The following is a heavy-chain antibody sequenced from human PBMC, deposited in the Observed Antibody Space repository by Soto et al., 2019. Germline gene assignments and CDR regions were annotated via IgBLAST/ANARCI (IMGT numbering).Heavy chain of an antibody. CDR2: MYYIGST. V-gene: IGHV4-61*01. J-gene: IGHJ3*02. CDR3: ATTARWWDGSSYAFDI. CDR1: GGSVSSGSHY. D-gene: IGHD3-22*01. Sequence: SETLSLTCTVSGGSVSSGSHYWSWIRQPPGKGLEWIGYMYYIGSTNYNPSLKSRVTISVDTSKNQFSLKLSSVTAADTAVYYCATTARWWDGSSYAFDIWGQGTMVTV.